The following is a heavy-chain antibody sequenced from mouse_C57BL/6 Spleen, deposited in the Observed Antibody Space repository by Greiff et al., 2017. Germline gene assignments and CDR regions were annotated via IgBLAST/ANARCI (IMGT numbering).Heavy chain of an antibody. CDR3: ARFYYYGSRKVFDY. CDR1: GYAFSSSW. Sequence: VQLQQSGPELVKPGASVKISCKASGYAFSSSWMNWVKQRPGKGLEWIGRIYPGDGDTNYNGKFKGKATLTADKSSSTAYMQLSSLTSEDSAVYFCARFYYYGSRKVFDYWGQGTTLTVSS. J-gene: IGHJ2*01. CDR2: IYPGDGDT. D-gene: IGHD1-1*01. V-gene: IGHV1-82*01.